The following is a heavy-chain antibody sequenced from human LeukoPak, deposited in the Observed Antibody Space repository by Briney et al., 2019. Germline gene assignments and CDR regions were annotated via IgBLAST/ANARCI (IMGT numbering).Heavy chain of an antibody. CDR1: GLTFISYT. CDR3: ARVGVLAGSKYFDY. CDR2: ISSSSSYI. Sequence: GGSLRLSCAASGLTFISYTMNWVRQAPGKGLEWVSSISSSSSYIYYADSVKGRFTISRDNAKKPVYLQMNSLRAEDTAVYSCARVGVLAGSKYFDYWGQGTLVTVSS. D-gene: IGHD3-10*01. J-gene: IGHJ4*02. V-gene: IGHV3-21*01.